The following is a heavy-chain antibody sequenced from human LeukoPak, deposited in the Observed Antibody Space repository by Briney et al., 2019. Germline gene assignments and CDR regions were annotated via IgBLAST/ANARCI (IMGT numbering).Heavy chain of an antibody. CDR3: ARNRGSHRYYYGLDV. Sequence: SETLSLTCTVSGGSISSYHWSWIRQAAGKGLERIGRIYTNETTNYNPSLKSRVTMSIDTSKNQFSLRLRSVTAADTAVYYCARNRGSHRYYYGLDVWGQGTTVTVSS. D-gene: IGHD1-26*01. CDR2: IYTNETT. CDR1: GGSISSYH. J-gene: IGHJ6*02. V-gene: IGHV4-4*07.